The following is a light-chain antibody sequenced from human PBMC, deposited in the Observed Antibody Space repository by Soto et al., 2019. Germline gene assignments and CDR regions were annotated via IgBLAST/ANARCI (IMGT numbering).Light chain of an antibody. Sequence: EIVLTQSPGTLSLSPGERATLSCRASQSVSSSYLAWYQHKPGQAPRLLIYGASSRATGIPDRFSGSGSGTAFPLTISRLEPEDFAVYSCQQYGSSPHTFGQGTKLEIK. CDR3: QQYGSSPHT. CDR2: GAS. CDR1: QSVSSSY. V-gene: IGKV3-20*01. J-gene: IGKJ2*01.